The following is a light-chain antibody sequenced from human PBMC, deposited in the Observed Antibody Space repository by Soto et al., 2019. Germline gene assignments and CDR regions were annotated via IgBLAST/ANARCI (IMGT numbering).Light chain of an antibody. CDR1: QSDGRAF. Sequence: EIELTQSPGTLSLSPGERATLSCRASQSDGRAFLAWHQQKPGQAPRLLIYAASSSATGIPDRFSGSGSGTDFTLTISRLEPEDFAVYYCQQYGSLPITFGQGTRLEIK. V-gene: IGKV3-20*01. CDR2: AAS. J-gene: IGKJ5*01. CDR3: QQYGSLPIT.